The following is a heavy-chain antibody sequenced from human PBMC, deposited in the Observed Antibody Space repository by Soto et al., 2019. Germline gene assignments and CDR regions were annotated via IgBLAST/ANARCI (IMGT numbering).Heavy chain of an antibody. Sequence: SETLSLTCTVSGCSISSYYWIWIRQPPGKGLEWIGYIYYSGSTNYNPSLKSRVTISVDTSKNQFSLKLSSVTAADTAVYYCARHLDGYSPSGGFQHWGQGTLVTVSS. V-gene: IGHV4-59*08. CDR2: IYYSGST. CDR1: GCSISSYY. D-gene: IGHD5-18*01. CDR3: ARHLDGYSPSGGFQH. J-gene: IGHJ1*01.